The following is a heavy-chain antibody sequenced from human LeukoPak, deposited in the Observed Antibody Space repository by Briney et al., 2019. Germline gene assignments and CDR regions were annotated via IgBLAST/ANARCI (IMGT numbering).Heavy chain of an antibody. V-gene: IGHV4-39*07. J-gene: IGHJ4*02. CDR2: ISHSESS. CDR3: ARVSFINWNPSYFDF. CDR1: GGSITSSSYF. D-gene: IGHD1-20*01. Sequence: PSETLSLTCTVSGGSITSSSYFWGWIRLPPGKGLEWIATISHSESSYYSPSLKSRVTTSTDASKNQFSLKLSSVTAADTAVYYCARVSFINWNPSYFDFWGQGTLVTVPS.